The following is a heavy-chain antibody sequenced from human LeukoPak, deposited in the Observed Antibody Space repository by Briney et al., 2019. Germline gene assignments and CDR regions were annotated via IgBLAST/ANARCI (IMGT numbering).Heavy chain of an antibody. CDR2: IYYSGST. V-gene: IGHV4-59*01. Sequence: SETLSLTCTVSGGSISRYFWSWIRQPPGKGLEWIWYIYYSGSTNYNPSLKSRVTMSVDTSKNQFSLKLSSVTAADTAVYYCAREAVTKYYFDYWGQGTLVTVSS. D-gene: IGHD4-17*01. CDR3: AREAVTKYYFDY. CDR1: GGSISRYF. J-gene: IGHJ4*02.